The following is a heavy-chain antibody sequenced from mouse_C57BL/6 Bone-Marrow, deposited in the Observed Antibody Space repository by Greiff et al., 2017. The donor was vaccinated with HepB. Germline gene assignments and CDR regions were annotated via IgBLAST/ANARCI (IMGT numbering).Heavy chain of an antibody. CDR3: ARHHYYGTGFDY. D-gene: IGHD1-1*01. J-gene: IGHJ2*01. CDR1: GYSFTGYY. V-gene: IGHV1-42*01. CDR2: INPSTGGT. Sequence: VQLQQSGPELVKPGASVKISCKASGYSFTGYYMNWVKQSPEKRLEWIGEINPSTGGTTYNQKFKAKATLTVDKSSSTAYMQLKSLTSEDSAVYYCARHHYYGTGFDYWGQGTTLTVSS.